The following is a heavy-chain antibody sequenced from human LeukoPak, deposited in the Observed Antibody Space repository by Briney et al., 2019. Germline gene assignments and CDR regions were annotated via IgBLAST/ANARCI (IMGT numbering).Heavy chain of an antibody. CDR2: IRYDGSNK. D-gene: IGHD5-12*01. J-gene: IGHJ4*02. CDR1: GFTFSSYG. CDR3: AKAADIVATIAAISDY. Sequence: GGSLRLSCAASGFTFSSYGMHWVRQAPGKGLEWVAFIRYDGSNKHYADSVKGRFTISRDNSKNTLYLQMNSLRAEDTAVYYCAKAADIVATIAAISDYWGQGTLVTVSS. V-gene: IGHV3-30*02.